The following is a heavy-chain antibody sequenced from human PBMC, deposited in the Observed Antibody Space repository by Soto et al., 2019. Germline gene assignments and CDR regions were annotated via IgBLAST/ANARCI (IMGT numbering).Heavy chain of an antibody. CDR1: GFTFDDYA. CDR3: AKGIWFGELLTYFDY. CDR2: ISWNSGSI. D-gene: IGHD3-10*01. V-gene: IGHV3-9*01. J-gene: IGHJ4*02. Sequence: EVQLVESGGGLVQPGRSLRLSCAASGFTFDDYAMHWVWQAPGKGLEWVSGISWNSGSIGYADSVKGRFIISRDNAKNSLYLQMNSLRAEDTALYYCAKGIWFGELLTYFDYWGQGTLVTVSS.